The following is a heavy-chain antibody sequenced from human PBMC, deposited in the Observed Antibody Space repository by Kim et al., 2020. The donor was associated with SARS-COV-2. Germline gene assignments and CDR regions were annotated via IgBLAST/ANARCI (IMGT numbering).Heavy chain of an antibody. D-gene: IGHD5-12*01. CDR2: IIPIFGTA. V-gene: IGHV1-69*13. Sequence: SVKVSCKASGGTFSSYAISWVRQAPGQGLEWMGGIIPIFGTANYAQKFQGRVTITADESTSTAYMELSSLRSEDTAVYYCAREWLQSKAKFDYWGQGTLVTVSS. J-gene: IGHJ4*02. CDR3: AREWLQSKAKFDY. CDR1: GGTFSSYA.